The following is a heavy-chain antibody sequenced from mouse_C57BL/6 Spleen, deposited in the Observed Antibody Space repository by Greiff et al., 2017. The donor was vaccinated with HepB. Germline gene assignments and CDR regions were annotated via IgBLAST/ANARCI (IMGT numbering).Heavy chain of an antibody. CDR2: IYPGSGST. Sequence: QVHVKQPGAELVKPGASVKMSCKASGYTFTSYWITWVKQRPGQGLEWIGDIYPGSGSTNYNEKFKSKATLTVDTSSSTAYMQLSSLTSEDSAVYYCARRRGISPGYSNYFDYWGQGTTLTVSS. J-gene: IGHJ2*01. D-gene: IGHD2-5*01. CDR1: GYTFTSYW. V-gene: IGHV1-55*01. CDR3: ARRRGISPGYSNYFDY.